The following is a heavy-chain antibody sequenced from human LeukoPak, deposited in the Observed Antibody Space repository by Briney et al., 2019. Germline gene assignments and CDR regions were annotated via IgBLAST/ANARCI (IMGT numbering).Heavy chain of an antibody. CDR2: TSGSGRSI. V-gene: IGHV3-23*01. D-gene: IGHD2-2*01. Sequence: GGSLRLSCAASGFTFSSYAMSWVRQAPGKGLEWVSGTSGSGRSIHYADSVKGRFTISRDNSKNTLYLQMNSLRAEDTAVYYCAKRGSCSTTSCYFDCWGQGTLVTVSS. CDR3: AKRGSCSTTSCYFDC. CDR1: GFTFSSYA. J-gene: IGHJ4*02.